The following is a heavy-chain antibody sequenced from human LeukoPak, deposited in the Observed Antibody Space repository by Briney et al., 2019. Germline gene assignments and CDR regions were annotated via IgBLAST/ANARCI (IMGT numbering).Heavy chain of an antibody. CDR3: AKTFLIAAAPGGFDY. D-gene: IGHD6-13*01. CDR1: GFAFSSYD. J-gene: IGHJ4*02. CDR2: IRFDGSNN. V-gene: IGHV3-30*02. Sequence: GGSLRLSCAASGFAFSSYDMYWVRQAPGKGLEWVAFIRFDGSNNYYADSVKGRFTISRDNSKKTVYLQMNSLRTEDTAVYYCAKTFLIAAAPGGFDYWGQGTLVTVSS.